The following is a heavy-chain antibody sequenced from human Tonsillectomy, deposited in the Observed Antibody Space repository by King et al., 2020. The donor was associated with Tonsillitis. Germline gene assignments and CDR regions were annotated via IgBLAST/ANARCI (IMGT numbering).Heavy chain of an antibody. Sequence: VQLVESGGGLVQPGRSLRLSCAASGFTFDDYAMHWVRQAPGKGLEWVSGISWNSGSIGYADSVKGRFNISRDNAKNSLYLQMNSRRAEETTLYYCAKGDRYYDSSGYYPNWFDPWGQGTLVTVSS. CDR2: ISWNSGSI. V-gene: IGHV3-9*01. CDR1: GFTFDDYA. J-gene: IGHJ5*02. D-gene: IGHD3-22*01. CDR3: AKGDRYYDSSGYYPNWFDP.